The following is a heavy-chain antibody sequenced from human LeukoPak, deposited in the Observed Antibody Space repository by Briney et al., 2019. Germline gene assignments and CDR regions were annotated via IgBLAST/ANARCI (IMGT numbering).Heavy chain of an antibody. V-gene: IGHV4-4*07. D-gene: IGHD3-3*01. CDR2: IDTSGNT. J-gene: IGHJ2*01. Sequence: PSETLSLTCTVSGGSISSYYWSWIRQPAGKGLEWIGRIDTSGNTNYKPSLKSRVTMSVDTSKKQFSLKLSSVTAADTAVYYCAREDYDDSGAWYFDLWGRGTLVTVSS. CDR3: AREDYDDSGAWYFDL. CDR1: GGSISSYY.